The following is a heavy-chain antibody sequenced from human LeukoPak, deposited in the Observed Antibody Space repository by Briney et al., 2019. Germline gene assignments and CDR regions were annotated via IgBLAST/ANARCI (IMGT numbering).Heavy chain of an antibody. CDR1: GGSFSGYY. CDR3: KVVVVAGVDY. Sequence: SETLSLTCAVYGGSFSGYYWSWIRQPPGKGLEWIGEINHSGSTNYNPSLKSRVTISVDTSKNQFSLKLSSVTAADTAVYYCKVVVVAGVDYWGQGTLVTVSS. D-gene: IGHD2-15*01. CDR2: INHSGST. V-gene: IGHV4-34*01. J-gene: IGHJ4*02.